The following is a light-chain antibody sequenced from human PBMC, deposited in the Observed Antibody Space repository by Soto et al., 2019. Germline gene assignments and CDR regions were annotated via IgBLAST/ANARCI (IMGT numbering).Light chain of an antibody. CDR1: SGSIVSNY. CDR2: EDD. V-gene: IGLV6-57*01. J-gene: IGLJ3*02. Sequence: NFMLTQPHSVSESPGKTVTISCTRSSGSIVSNYVQWYQQRPGSSPTTVIYEDDQRPSGVPDRFSGSIDNSSNSASLTISGLKTEDEADYYCQSYDSTSWVFGGGTKLTVL. CDR3: QSYDSTSWV.